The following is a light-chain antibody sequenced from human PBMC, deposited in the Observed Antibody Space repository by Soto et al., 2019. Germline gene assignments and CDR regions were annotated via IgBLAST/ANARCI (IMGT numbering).Light chain of an antibody. CDR3: QQSYSTPRNT. CDR2: AAS. V-gene: IGKV1-39*01. CDR1: QSIASY. J-gene: IGKJ2*01. Sequence: DIQMTQSPSSLSASVGDRVTITCRASQSIASYLNWYQQKPGKAPKLLIFAASSLQSGVPSRFSGGGSGTDFTLTISTLQPEDFAAYYYQQSYSTPRNTFGQGTKLEIK.